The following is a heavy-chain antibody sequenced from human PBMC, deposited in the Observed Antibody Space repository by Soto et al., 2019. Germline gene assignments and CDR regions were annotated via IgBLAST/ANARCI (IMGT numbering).Heavy chain of an antibody. CDR3: ARSPYYYDSSGYPNWFDP. J-gene: IGHJ5*02. CDR1: GGTFSSYA. D-gene: IGHD3-22*01. Sequence: SVEVSCKXSGGTFSSYAISWVRQAPGQGLEWMGGIIPIFGTANYAQKFQGRVTITADESTSTAYMELSSLRSEDTAVYYCARSPYYYDSSGYPNWFDPWGQGTLVTVSS. V-gene: IGHV1-69*13. CDR2: IIPIFGTA.